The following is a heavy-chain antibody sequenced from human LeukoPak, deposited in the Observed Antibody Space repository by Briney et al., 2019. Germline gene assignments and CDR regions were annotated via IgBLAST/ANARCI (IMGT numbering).Heavy chain of an antibody. D-gene: IGHD3-10*01. CDR1: AGAIRSSSHF. CDR2: ITSSGST. V-gene: IGHV4-39*01. Sequence: PSETLSLTCTVSAGAIRSSSHFWGWIRQPPGKGLEYIAVITSSGSTYWNPSLRSRVIMSVDTSKNQFSLKLSSVTAADTAVYYCARVGSTMVRGTRRWEFQHWGQGTLVTVSS. J-gene: IGHJ1*01. CDR3: ARVGSTMVRGTRRWEFQH.